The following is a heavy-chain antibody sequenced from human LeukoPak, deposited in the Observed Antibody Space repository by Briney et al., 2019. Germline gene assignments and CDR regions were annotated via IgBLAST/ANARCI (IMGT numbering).Heavy chain of an antibody. D-gene: IGHD2-2*01. Sequence: SETLSLTCTVSGGSISSSSYYWGWIRQPPGKGLEWIGSIYYSGSTYYNPSLKSRVTISVDTSKNQFSLKLSSVTAADTAVYYCARSSRVYYFDSWGQGTLVTVSS. J-gene: IGHJ4*02. CDR1: GGSISSSSYY. CDR3: ARSSRVYYFDS. V-gene: IGHV4-39*01. CDR2: IYYSGST.